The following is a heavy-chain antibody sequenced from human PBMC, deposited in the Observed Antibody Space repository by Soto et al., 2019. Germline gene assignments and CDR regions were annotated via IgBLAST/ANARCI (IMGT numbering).Heavy chain of an antibody. Sequence: SETLSLTCTVSGGSISSYYWSWIRQPPGKGLEWIGEINRSGSTNYNPSLKSRVTISVDTSKNQFSLKLSSVTAADTAVYYCASGRRRVAAAGKNYYYYMDVWGKGTTVTVSS. CDR1: GGSISSYY. D-gene: IGHD6-13*01. V-gene: IGHV4-34*01. CDR2: INRSGST. J-gene: IGHJ6*03. CDR3: ASGRRRVAAAGKNYYYYMDV.